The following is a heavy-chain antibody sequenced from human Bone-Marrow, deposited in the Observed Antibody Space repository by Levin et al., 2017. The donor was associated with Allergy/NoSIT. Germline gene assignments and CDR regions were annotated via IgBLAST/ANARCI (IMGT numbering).Heavy chain of an antibody. CDR2: FSGGT. CDR1: GFAFSNFA. V-gene: IGHV3-23*01. Sequence: PGGSLRLSCVASGFAFSNFAMSWVRQAPGKGLEWVAAFSGGTFYTRSVQGRFTISRDNSQNTLLLHMNYLRAEDTAIYYCVKEGVNVPNDGFDIWGQGTRVTVSS. J-gene: IGHJ3*02. D-gene: IGHD3-10*01. CDR3: VKEGVNVPNDGFDI.